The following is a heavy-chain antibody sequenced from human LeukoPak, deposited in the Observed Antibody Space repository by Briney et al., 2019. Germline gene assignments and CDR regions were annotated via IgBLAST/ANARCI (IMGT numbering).Heavy chain of an antibody. J-gene: IGHJ4*02. V-gene: IGHV1-18*01. Sequence: ASVKVSCKASGYTFTNFGISWVRQAPGQGLEWMGWISAYNGNTYYAQRLQGRVTMTTDTSTSTAYMELRSLRSDDTAVYYCARDRDYGDYNTQDLFVYWGQGTLVTVSS. CDR1: GYTFTNFG. CDR3: ARDRDYGDYNTQDLFVY. CDR2: ISAYNGNT. D-gene: IGHD4-17*01.